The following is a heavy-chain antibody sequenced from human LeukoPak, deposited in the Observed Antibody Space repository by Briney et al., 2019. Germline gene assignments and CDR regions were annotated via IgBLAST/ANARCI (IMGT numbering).Heavy chain of an antibody. V-gene: IGHV1-2*02. J-gene: IGHJ4*02. D-gene: IGHD5-18*01. Sequence: ASVKVSCKASGYTFTSYYMHWVRQAPGQGLEWMGWINPNSGGTNYAQKFQGRVTMTRDTSISTAYMELSRLRSDDTAVYYCAREGNTAMVTFASVDYWGQGTLVTVSS. CDR2: INPNSGGT. CDR3: AREGNTAMVTFASVDY. CDR1: GYTFTSYY.